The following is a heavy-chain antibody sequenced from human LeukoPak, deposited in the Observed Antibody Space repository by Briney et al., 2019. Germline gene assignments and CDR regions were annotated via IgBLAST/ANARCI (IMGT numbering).Heavy chain of an antibody. CDR3: VRDLTIVGAKGGFDP. D-gene: IGHD1-26*01. J-gene: IGHJ5*02. CDR1: GFTVSSNY. CDR2: TYSDGST. V-gene: IGHV3-53*01. Sequence: GGSLRLSCAASGFTVSSNYMSWVRQAPGKGLEWVSVTYSDGSTYYADSVEGRFTISRDNSRNTLSLQMNSLRADDTAVYYCVRDLTIVGAKGGFDPWGQGTLVTVSS.